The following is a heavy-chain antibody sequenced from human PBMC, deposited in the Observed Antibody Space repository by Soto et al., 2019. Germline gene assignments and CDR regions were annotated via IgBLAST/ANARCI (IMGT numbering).Heavy chain of an antibody. CDR2: IIPIFGTA. J-gene: IGHJ4*02. D-gene: IGHD3-22*01. V-gene: IGHV1-69*13. Sequence: SVKVSCKASGGTFSSYAISWVRQAPGQGLEWMGGIIPIFGTANYAQKFQGRVTITADESTSTAYMELSSLRSGDTAVYYCARGLKDDDSSGYTTHFDSRGKRPLVRLSS. CDR1: GGTFSSYA. CDR3: ARGLKDDDSSGYTTHFDS.